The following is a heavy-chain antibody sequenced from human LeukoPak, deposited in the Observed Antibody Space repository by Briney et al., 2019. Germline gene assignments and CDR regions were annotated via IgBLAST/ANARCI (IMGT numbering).Heavy chain of an antibody. Sequence: SETLSLTCTVSGGSISSYHWSWIRQPPGKGLEWIGYIYYSGSTNYNPSLKSRVTISVDTSKNQFSLKLSSVTAADTAVYYCARVDTASDAFDIWGQGTMVTVSS. CDR1: GGSISSYH. CDR3: ARVDTASDAFDI. V-gene: IGHV4-59*01. CDR2: IYYSGST. D-gene: IGHD5-18*01. J-gene: IGHJ3*02.